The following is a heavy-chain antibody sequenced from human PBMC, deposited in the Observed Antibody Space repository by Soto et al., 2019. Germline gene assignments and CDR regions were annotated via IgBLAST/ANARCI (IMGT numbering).Heavy chain of an antibody. D-gene: IGHD6-13*01. Sequence: QVQLVESGGGVVQPGRSLRLSCAASGFTFSSYPMDWVRQAPGKGLEWVAVISYDGTKAHYADSVKGRFTISRDNSKNTLYLQMNSLRAEDTAVYYCARPCLYSSTPHYYYYGMEVWGQGTTVTVSS. J-gene: IGHJ6*02. V-gene: IGHV3-30-3*01. CDR3: ARPCLYSSTPHYYYYGMEV. CDR2: ISYDGTKA. CDR1: GFTFSSYP.